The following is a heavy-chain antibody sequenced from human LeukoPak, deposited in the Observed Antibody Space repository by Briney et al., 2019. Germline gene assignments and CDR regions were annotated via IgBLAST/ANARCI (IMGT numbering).Heavy chain of an antibody. CDR3: ARDREWERVDY. V-gene: IGHV3-33*01. J-gene: IGHJ4*02. Sequence: PGRSLRLSCAASGFTFSSYGMHWVRQAPGKGLEWVAVTWYDGSNKYYADSVKGRFTISRDNSKNTLYLQMNSLRAEDTAVYYCARDREWERVDYWGQGTLVTVSS. CDR2: TWYDGSNK. CDR1: GFTFSSYG. D-gene: IGHD1-26*01.